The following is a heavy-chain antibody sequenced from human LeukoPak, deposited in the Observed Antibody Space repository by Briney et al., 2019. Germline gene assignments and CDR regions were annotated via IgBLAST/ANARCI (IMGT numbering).Heavy chain of an antibody. D-gene: IGHD1-1*01. CDR2: IYYSGST. CDR3: AGTSGPPRTWFDP. Sequence: PSETLSLTCTVSGGSISSYYWSWIRQPPGKGLEWIGYIYYSGSTNYNPSLKSRVTISVDTSKNQFSLKLSSVTAADTAVYYCAGTSGPPRTWFDPWGQGTLVAVSS. J-gene: IGHJ5*02. V-gene: IGHV4-59*01. CDR1: GGSISSYY.